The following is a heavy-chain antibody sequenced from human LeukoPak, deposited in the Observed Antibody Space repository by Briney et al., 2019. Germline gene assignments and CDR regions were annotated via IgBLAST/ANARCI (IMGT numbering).Heavy chain of an antibody. CDR1: GFTFSSYS. D-gene: IGHD4-17*01. CDR2: ISSSSSYI. Sequence: SGGSLRLSCAASGFTFSSYSMNWVRQAPGKGLEWVSSISSSSSYIYYADSVKGRFTISRDNAKNSLYLQMNSLRAEDTAVYYCARDHHYGDHLGYFDYWGQGTLVTVSS. J-gene: IGHJ4*02. V-gene: IGHV3-21*01. CDR3: ARDHHYGDHLGYFDY.